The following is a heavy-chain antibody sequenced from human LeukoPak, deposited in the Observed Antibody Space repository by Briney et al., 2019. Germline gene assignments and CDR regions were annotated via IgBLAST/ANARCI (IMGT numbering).Heavy chain of an antibody. D-gene: IGHD3-3*01. CDR2: IIPIFGTA. CDR1: GGTFSSQS. V-gene: IGHV1-69*13. Sequence: SVKVSCKASGGTFSSQSISWVRQAPGQGLEWMGGIIPIFGTANYAQKFQGRVTITADESTSTAYMELSSLRSEDTAVYYCAKQGYDFWSDNYYYMDVWGKGTTVTVSS. CDR3: AKQGYDFWSDNYYYMDV. J-gene: IGHJ6*03.